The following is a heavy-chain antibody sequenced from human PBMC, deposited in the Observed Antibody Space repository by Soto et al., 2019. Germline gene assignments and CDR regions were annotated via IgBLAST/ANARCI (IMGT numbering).Heavy chain of an antibody. J-gene: IGHJ4*02. CDR1: GGSISSYY. CDR3: ASNRGYATNFEY. Sequence: PTETLSLTCTVAGGSISSYYWSWIRQPPGKGLEWIGYIYYIGSTNYNPSLKSRVTISVDTSKNQFSLKLSSVTAADTAVYYCASNRGYATNFEYWGQGTLVTVSS. V-gene: IGHV4-59*08. CDR2: IYYIGST. D-gene: IGHD5-12*01.